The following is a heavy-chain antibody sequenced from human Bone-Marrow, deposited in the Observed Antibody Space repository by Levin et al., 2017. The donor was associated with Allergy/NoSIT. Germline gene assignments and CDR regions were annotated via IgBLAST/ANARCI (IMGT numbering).Heavy chain of an antibody. Sequence: SETLSLTCTVSGGSISSSSYYWGWIRQPPGKGLEWIGSIYYSGSTYYNPSLKSRVTISVDTSKNQFSLKLSSVTAADTAVYYCARVPPYGGYEGWYFDYWGQGTLVTVSS. J-gene: IGHJ4*02. V-gene: IGHV4-39*07. CDR3: ARVPPYGGYEGWYFDY. CDR2: IYYSGST. CDR1: GGSISSSSYY. D-gene: IGHD5-12*01.